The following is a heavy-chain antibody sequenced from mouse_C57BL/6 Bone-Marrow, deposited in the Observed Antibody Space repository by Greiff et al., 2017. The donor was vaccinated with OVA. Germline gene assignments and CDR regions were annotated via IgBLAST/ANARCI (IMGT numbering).Heavy chain of an antibody. V-gene: IGHV1-81*01. CDR1: GYTFTSYG. Sequence: VQLQQSGAELARPGASVKLSCKASGYTFTSYGISWVKQRPGQGLEWIGEIYPRSGNTYYSEKFKGKATLTADKSSSTAYMELRSLTSEDSAVYFCAREGGTTVVPLYYFDYWGQGTTLTVSS. CDR3: AREGGTTVVPLYYFDY. D-gene: IGHD1-1*01. CDR2: IYPRSGNT. J-gene: IGHJ2*01.